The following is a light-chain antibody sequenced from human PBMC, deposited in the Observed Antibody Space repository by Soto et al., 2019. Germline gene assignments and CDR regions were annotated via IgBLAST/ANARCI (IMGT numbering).Light chain of an antibody. CDR2: DVS. Sequence: QSALTQPASVSGSPGQSITISCTGTSSDVGGYNYVSWYQQHPGKAPKLMIYDVSNRPSGVSNRFSGSKFGNTASLSISGLQAEFEVDSYCFPYTSSSTLLYVFGTGTKLTVL. V-gene: IGLV2-14*01. CDR3: FPYTSSSTLLYV. J-gene: IGLJ1*01. CDR1: SSDVGGYNY.